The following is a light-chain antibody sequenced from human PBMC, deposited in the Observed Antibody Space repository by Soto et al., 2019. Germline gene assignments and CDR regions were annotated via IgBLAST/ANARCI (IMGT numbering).Light chain of an antibody. CDR3: SSYTATSTVV. V-gene: IGLV2-14*01. J-gene: IGLJ2*01. Sequence: QSVLTQPASVSESPGQSITISCSGTSSDIGGYNYVSWYQQHPGKAPKLMIYEVSNRPSGVSNRFSGSKSGSTASLTISGLQAEDEAVYYCSSYTATSTVVFGGGTQLTVL. CDR2: EVS. CDR1: SSDIGGYNY.